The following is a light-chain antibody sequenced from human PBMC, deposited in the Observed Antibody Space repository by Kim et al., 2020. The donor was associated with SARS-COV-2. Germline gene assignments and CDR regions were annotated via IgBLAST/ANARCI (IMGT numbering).Light chain of an antibody. Sequence: DIQMTQSPSTLSASVGDRVTITCRASQSISSWLAWYQQKPGKAPKLLIYDASSLESGAPSRFSGSGSGTEFTLTISSLQPDDFATYYCQQYNSYSTFGHGTKVEIK. CDR3: QQYNSYST. CDR1: QSISSW. J-gene: IGKJ1*01. CDR2: DAS. V-gene: IGKV1-5*01.